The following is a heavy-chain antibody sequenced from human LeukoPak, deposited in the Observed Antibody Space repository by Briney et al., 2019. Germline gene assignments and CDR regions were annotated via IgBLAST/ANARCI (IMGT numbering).Heavy chain of an antibody. Sequence: SETLSLTCTVSGGSISSYYWGWIRQPAGKGLEWIGRIYTSGSTNYNPSLKSRVTMSVDTSKNQFSLKLSSVTAADTAVYYCARGPYYDFWSGYTDYYYYYYMDVWGKGTTVTVSS. D-gene: IGHD3-3*01. CDR3: ARGPYYDFWSGYTDYYYYYYMDV. CDR1: GGSISSYY. CDR2: IYTSGST. J-gene: IGHJ6*03. V-gene: IGHV4-4*07.